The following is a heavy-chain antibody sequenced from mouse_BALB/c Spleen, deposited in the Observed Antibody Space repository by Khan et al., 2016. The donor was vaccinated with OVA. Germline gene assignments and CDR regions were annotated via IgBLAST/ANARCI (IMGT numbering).Heavy chain of an antibody. Sequence: EVKLLESGPGLVKPSQSLSLTCTVTGYSITSDYAWNWIRQFPGNKLEWMGCISYSGTTSYNPSLKSRISITRDTSKNQFFLQLNSVTSEDTATYYCARQNYYGYAMDYWGQGTSVTVSS. V-gene: IGHV3-2*02. J-gene: IGHJ4*01. CDR2: ISYSGTT. D-gene: IGHD1-1*01. CDR1: GYSITSDYA. CDR3: ARQNYYGYAMDY.